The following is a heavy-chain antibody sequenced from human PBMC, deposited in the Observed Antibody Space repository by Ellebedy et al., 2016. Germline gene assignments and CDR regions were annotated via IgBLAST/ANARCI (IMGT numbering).Heavy chain of an antibody. Sequence: SVKVSCXASGFTFTSSAVQWVRQARGQRLEWIGWIVVGSGNTNYAQKFQERVTITRDMSTSTAYMELSSLRSEDTAVYYCAADRDTRYCSGGSCYLGQGDAFDIWGQGTMVTVSS. V-gene: IGHV1-58*01. CDR2: IVVGSGNT. CDR1: GFTFTSSA. J-gene: IGHJ3*02. D-gene: IGHD2-15*01. CDR3: AADRDTRYCSGGSCYLGQGDAFDI.